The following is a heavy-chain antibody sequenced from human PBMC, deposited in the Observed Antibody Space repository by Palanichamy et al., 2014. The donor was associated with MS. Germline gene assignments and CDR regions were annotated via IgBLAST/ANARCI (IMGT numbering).Heavy chain of an antibody. D-gene: IGHD2-8*02. CDR3: ARLGGVTSPRGHDFDI. CDR2: INDSGST. CDR1: VGRSVVTY. V-gene: IGHV4-34*01. Sequence: QLQHGGGRTVEAFGDPCPSPALSMVGRSVVTYWSWIRQPPGKGLEWIGEINDSGSTNYNSPLKSRVTISVDTSKNQFSLKLNSVTAADTAMYYCARLGGVTSPRGHDFDIWSQGTMVTVSS. J-gene: IGHJ3*02.